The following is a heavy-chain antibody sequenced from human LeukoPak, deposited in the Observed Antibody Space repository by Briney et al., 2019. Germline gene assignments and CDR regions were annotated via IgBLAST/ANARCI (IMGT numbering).Heavy chain of an antibody. CDR2: IIPIFGTA. CDR3: AREGYCSSTSCPLDY. Sequence: ASVKVSCKASGGTFSSYAISWVRQAPGQGLEWMGGIIPIFGTANYAQKFQGRVTITADESTSTAYMELSSLRSEDTAVYYCAREGYCSSTSCPLDYWGQGTLVTVSS. J-gene: IGHJ4*02. V-gene: IGHV1-69*13. D-gene: IGHD2-2*01. CDR1: GGTFSSYA.